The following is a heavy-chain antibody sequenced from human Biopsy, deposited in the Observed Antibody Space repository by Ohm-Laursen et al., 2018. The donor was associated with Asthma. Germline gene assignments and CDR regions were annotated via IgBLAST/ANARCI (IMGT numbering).Heavy chain of an antibody. Sequence: ASVKVSCKTSGYTFNSAGITWVRQAPGQGLEWMGWISVYNGNTKDAQKLQDRVTMIKDTSTSTAYMELRSLRSYDTAVYFFARAVDYSHYYGIDVWGRGTTVTVS. CDR3: ARAVDYSHYYGIDV. D-gene: IGHD3-10*01. CDR1: GYTFNSAG. J-gene: IGHJ6*02. CDR2: ISVYNGNT. V-gene: IGHV1-18*01.